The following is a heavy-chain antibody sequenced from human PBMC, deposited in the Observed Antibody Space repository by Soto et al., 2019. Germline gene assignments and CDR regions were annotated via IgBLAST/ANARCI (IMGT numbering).Heavy chain of an antibody. V-gene: IGHV2-5*02. J-gene: IGHJ4*02. D-gene: IGHD2-15*01. CDR2: IYWDDDK. Sequence: QITLKESGPPLVKPTQTLTLTCTFSGFSLSTSGVGVGWIRQPPGKALEWLALIYWDDDKRYSPSLKSRLTITKDTSKNQVVLTMTNMDHVDTATYYCAHRRGMPRGFDYWGQGTLVTVSS. CDR1: GFSLSTSGVG. CDR3: AHRRGMPRGFDY.